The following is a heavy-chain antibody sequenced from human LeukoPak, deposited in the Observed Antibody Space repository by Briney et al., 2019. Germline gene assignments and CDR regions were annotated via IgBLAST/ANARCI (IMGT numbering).Heavy chain of an antibody. D-gene: IGHD3-10*01. Sequence: GGSLRLSCAASGFTFSSYAMHWVRQAPGKGLEYVSAISSNGGSTYYANSVKGRFTISRDNSKNTLYLQMGSLRAEDMAVYYCARDFGWAISHTFDYWGQGTLVTVSS. J-gene: IGHJ4*02. CDR1: GFTFSSYA. CDR3: ARDFGWAISHTFDY. CDR2: ISSNGGST. V-gene: IGHV3-64*01.